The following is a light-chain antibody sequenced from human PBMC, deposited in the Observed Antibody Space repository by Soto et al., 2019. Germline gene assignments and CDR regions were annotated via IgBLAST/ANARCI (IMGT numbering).Light chain of an antibody. V-gene: IGKV1-5*03. J-gene: IGKJ1*01. CDR2: KAS. CDR1: QSISSW. CDR3: QHYNSYSEA. Sequence: DIQMTQSPSTLSACVGDRVTTTCRASQSISSWLAWYQQKPGKAPKLLIYKASSLESGVPSRFSGSGSGTEFTLTISSLQPDDFATYYCQHYNSYSEAFGQGTKVDI.